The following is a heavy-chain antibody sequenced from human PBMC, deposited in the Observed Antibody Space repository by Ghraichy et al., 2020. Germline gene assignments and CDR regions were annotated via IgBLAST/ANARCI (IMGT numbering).Heavy chain of an antibody. CDR2: ISGSGGST. J-gene: IGHJ3*02. V-gene: IGHV3-23*01. CDR3: AKDRSGYSIGWAFDI. Sequence: ETLSLTCAASGFTFSSYAMSWVRQAPGKGLEWVSAISGSGGSTYYADSVKGRFTISRDNSKNTLYLQMNSLRAEDTAVYYCAKDRSGYSIGWAFDIWGQGTMVTVSS. D-gene: IGHD3-3*01. CDR1: GFTFSSYA.